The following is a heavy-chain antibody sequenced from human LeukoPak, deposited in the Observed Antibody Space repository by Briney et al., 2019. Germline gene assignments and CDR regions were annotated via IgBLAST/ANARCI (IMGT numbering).Heavy chain of an antibody. Sequence: SVKVSCKASGGTLSSYAISWVRQAPGQGLEWMGGIIPIFGTANYAQKFQGRVTITADESTSTAYMELSSLRSEDTAVYYCARAPPRYNWNPTMNYYYYYYMDVWGKGTTVTVSS. CDR1: GGTLSSYA. D-gene: IGHD1-20*01. J-gene: IGHJ6*03. CDR3: ARAPPRYNWNPTMNYYYYYYMDV. V-gene: IGHV1-69*13. CDR2: IIPIFGTA.